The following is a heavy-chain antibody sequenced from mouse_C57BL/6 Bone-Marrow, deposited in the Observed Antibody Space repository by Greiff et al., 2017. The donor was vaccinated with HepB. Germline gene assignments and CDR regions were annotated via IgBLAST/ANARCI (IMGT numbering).Heavy chain of an antibody. CDR2: IWSGGST. J-gene: IGHJ3*01. CDR1: GFSLTSYG. CDR3: ARNPYDYDPWFAY. Sequence: QVQLKESGPGLVQPSQSLSITCTVSGFSLTSYGVHWVRQSPGKGLEWLGVIWSGGSTDYNAAFISRLSISKDNSKSQVFFKMNSLQADDTAIYYCARNPYDYDPWFAYWGQGTLVTVSA. V-gene: IGHV2-2*01. D-gene: IGHD2-4*01.